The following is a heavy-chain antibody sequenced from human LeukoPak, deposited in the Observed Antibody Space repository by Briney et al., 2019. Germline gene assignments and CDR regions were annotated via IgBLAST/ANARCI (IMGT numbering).Heavy chain of an antibody. CDR2: ISSSASNI. J-gene: IGHJ4*02. V-gene: IGHV3-48*03. Sequence: PGGSLRLSCAASGFTFSTYEMIWVRHAPGKGLEWVSYISSSASNIYYADSVRGRFTISRDNAKNSLYLQMNSLRAEDTAVYYCVRDSGSYHGADYWGQGTLVTVSS. CDR1: GFTFSTYE. CDR3: VRDSGSYHGADY. D-gene: IGHD1-26*01.